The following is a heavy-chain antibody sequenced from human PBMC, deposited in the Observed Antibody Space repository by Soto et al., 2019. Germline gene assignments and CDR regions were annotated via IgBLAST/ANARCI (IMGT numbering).Heavy chain of an antibody. CDR2: VSRTSTYI. D-gene: IGHD5-12*01. CDR1: GFTFSSYS. J-gene: IGHJ4*02. CDR3: ARDSGYSGYDCRFLDC. Sequence: EVQLVESGGGLVQPGGSLRLSCAASGFTFSSYSMNWVRQTPGKGLEWVSSVSRTSTYIYYADSVRGRFTISRDNAKNSLYLQMNGLRAEDTAVYYCARDSGYSGYDCRFLDCWGQGTLVTVSS. V-gene: IGHV3-21*01.